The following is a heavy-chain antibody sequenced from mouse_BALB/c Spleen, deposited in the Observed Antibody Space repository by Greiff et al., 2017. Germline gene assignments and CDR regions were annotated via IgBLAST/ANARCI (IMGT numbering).Heavy chain of an antibody. CDR1: GYTFTSYN. V-gene: IGHV1-12*01. Sequence: LQQPGAELVKPGASVKMSCKASGYTFTSYNMHWVKQTPGQGLEWIGAIYPGNGDTSYNQKFKGKATLTADKSSSTAYMQLSSLTSEDSAVYYCAREGGWLLLFAYWGQGTLVTVSA. J-gene: IGHJ3*01. D-gene: IGHD2-3*01. CDR2: IYPGNGDT. CDR3: AREGGWLLLFAY.